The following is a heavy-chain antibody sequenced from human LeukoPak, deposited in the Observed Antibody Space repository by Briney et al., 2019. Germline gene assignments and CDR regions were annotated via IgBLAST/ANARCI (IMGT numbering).Heavy chain of an antibody. CDR3: ARGGGATRIDY. D-gene: IGHD5-12*01. Sequence: SQTLSLTCSVSGDSIRSGTYYWSWIRQPAGKGLEWIGRIYTSWSTSYNPSLKSRVTISVDTSKNQFSLKLTSVTAADTAVYYCARGGGATRIDYWGPGTLVTVSS. CDR1: GDSIRSGTYY. CDR2: IYTSWST. V-gene: IGHV4-61*02. J-gene: IGHJ4*02.